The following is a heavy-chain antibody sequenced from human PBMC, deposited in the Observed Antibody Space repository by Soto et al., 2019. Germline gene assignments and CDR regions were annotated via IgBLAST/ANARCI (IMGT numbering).Heavy chain of an antibody. D-gene: IGHD3-3*01. CDR3: AHILEWLSEDN. Sequence: GGSMRLCLAVCGFRVFSSELTGAPQAPGKGLEWVSYISSSGSTIYYADSVKGRFTISRDNAKNSLYLQMNSLRAEDTAVYYCAHILEWLSEDNWGQGTGVNVSA. CDR1: GFRVFSSE. CDR2: ISSSGSTI. J-gene: IGHJ4*01. V-gene: IGHV3-48*03.